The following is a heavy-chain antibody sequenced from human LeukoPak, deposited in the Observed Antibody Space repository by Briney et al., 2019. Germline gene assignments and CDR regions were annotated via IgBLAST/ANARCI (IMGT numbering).Heavy chain of an antibody. CDR2: ISAYNGNT. D-gene: IGHD4-17*01. CDR3: ARARALSSYGEVDY. Sequence: GASVKVSCKASGYTFTSYGISWVRQAPGQGLEWMGWISAYNGNTNYAQKLQGRVTMTTDTSTSTAYMELRSLRSDDTAVYYCARARALSSYGEVDYWGQGTLVTVSS. CDR1: GYTFTSYG. J-gene: IGHJ4*02. V-gene: IGHV1-18*01.